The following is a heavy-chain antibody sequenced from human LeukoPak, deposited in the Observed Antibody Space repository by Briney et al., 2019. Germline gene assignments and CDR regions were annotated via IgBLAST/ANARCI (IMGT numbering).Heavy chain of an antibody. J-gene: IGHJ4*02. CDR1: GFTFNRVW. CDR3: AMGTLADV. Sequence: PGGSVRLSCAASGFTFNRVWMTWVRQAPGKGLEWVANIKEDGSEKWYGGSVKGRFTISRDNAKDSLYLQMNSLRAEDTALYYCAMGTLADVWGPGTLVSVSS. V-gene: IGHV3-7*05. CDR2: IKEDGSEK. D-gene: IGHD1-1*01.